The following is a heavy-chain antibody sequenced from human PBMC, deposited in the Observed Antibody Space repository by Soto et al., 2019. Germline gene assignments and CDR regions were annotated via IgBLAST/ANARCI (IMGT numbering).Heavy chain of an antibody. J-gene: IGHJ5*02. V-gene: IGHV1-69*02. CDR2: IIPIAAIA. D-gene: IGHD3-10*01. Sequence: QVQLVQSGAEVKKPGSSVKVSCKASGGTFSRYTINWVRQAPGQGLEWMGRIIPIAAIANYTQKFQGRVTITVDKSSTTAYMELSSLRSDATDVYYCARGSTIVRGAPSWFDPWGQGTLVTVSS. CDR3: ARGSTIVRGAPSWFDP. CDR1: GGTFSRYT.